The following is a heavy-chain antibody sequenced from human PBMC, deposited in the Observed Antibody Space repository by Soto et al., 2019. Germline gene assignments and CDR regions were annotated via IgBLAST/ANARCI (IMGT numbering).Heavy chain of an antibody. D-gene: IGHD3-22*01. J-gene: IGHJ5*02. CDR2: IIPIFGTA. CDR1: GGTFSSYA. CDR3: AREVRLLLYGINWFDP. Sequence: ASVKVSCKASGGTFSSYAISWVRQAPGQGLEWMGGIIPIFGTANYAQKFQGRVTITADKFTSTAYMELSSLRSEDTAVYYCAREVRLLLYGINWFDPWGQGTLVTVSS. V-gene: IGHV1-69*06.